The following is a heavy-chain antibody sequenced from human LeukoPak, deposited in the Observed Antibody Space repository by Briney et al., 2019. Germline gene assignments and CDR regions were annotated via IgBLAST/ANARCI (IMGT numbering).Heavy chain of an antibody. V-gene: IGHV1-69*04. Sequence: SVKVSCKAPGGTFISYAISWVRQAPGQGLEWMGRIIPILGIANYAQKFQGRVTITADKSTSTAYMELSSLRSEDTAVYYCAYRRVDIVVVPAPTRYYYYGMDVWGQGTTVTVSS. D-gene: IGHD2-2*01. J-gene: IGHJ6*02. CDR2: IIPILGIA. CDR1: GGTFISYA. CDR3: AYRRVDIVVVPAPTRYYYYGMDV.